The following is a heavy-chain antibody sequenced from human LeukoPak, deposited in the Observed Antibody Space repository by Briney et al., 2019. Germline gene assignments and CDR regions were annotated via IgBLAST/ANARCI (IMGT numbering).Heavy chain of an antibody. Sequence: SGGSLRLSCAASGFTFSSYGMHWVRQAPGKGLEWVAFIRYDGSNEYYADSVKGRFTISRDNSKNTLYLQMNSLRAEDTAVYYCAKDVDTAMEAIDYWGQGTLVTVSS. CDR2: IRYDGSNE. V-gene: IGHV3-30*02. J-gene: IGHJ4*02. CDR1: GFTFSSYG. D-gene: IGHD5-18*01. CDR3: AKDVDTAMEAIDY.